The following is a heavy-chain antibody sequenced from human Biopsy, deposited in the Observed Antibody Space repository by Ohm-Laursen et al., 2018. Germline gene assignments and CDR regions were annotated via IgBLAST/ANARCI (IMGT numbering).Heavy chain of an antibody. CDR2: IYPGGGT. V-gene: IGHV4-4*07. J-gene: IGHJ3*02. CDR1: GDSIRNYY. Sequence: SDTLSLTCTVFGDSIRNYYWSWIRQAAGKGLEWIGRIYPGGGTIYNPSLKSRVTMSVDTSKNHFSLNLNSVTAADTAVYYCAGIVLGPTNDAFDIWGQGTMVTVSS. D-gene: IGHD1-26*01. CDR3: AGIVLGPTNDAFDI.